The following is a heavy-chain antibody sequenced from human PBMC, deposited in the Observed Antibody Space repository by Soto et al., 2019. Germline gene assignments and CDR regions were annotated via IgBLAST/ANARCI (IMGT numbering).Heavy chain of an antibody. Sequence: QVQLVQSGAEVRKPGTSVKLSCKTSEYHLTNHYIPWVRQAPGQGPEWMGLIDPAGGSTFFAQKFQARITMTRDTSTTTVYMELNSLTSEDTAVYYCARALTVAGKGAFDFWGQGTLVTVSS. CDR2: IDPAGGST. V-gene: IGHV1-46*01. CDR1: EYHLTNHY. J-gene: IGHJ4*02. CDR3: ARALTVAGKGAFDF. D-gene: IGHD6-19*01.